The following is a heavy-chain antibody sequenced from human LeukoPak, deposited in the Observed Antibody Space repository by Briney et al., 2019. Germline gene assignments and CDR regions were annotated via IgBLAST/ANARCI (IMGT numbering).Heavy chain of an antibody. Sequence: PGESLRLSCAASGFPLRNYAMSWVRQAPGKGLEWVSVISGTGGTTDYADSVKGRFTISRDNSKNTLFLQMNSLRAEDTAVYYCARRDYYYYMDVWGKGTTVTVPS. CDR1: GFPLRNYA. CDR3: ARRDYYYYMDV. V-gene: IGHV3-23*01. J-gene: IGHJ6*03. CDR2: ISGTGGTT.